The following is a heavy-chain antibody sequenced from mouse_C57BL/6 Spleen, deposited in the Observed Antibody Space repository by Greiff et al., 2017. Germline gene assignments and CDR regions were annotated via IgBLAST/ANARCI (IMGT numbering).Heavy chain of an antibody. D-gene: IGHD2-12*01. Sequence: VQLKQSGPELVKPGASVKISCKASGYSFTGYYMNWVKQSPEKSLEWIGEINPSTGGTTYNQKFKAKATLTVDKSSSTAYMQLKSLTSEDSAVYYCARRGAYYIVWGTGTTVTVSS. CDR1: GYSFTGYY. J-gene: IGHJ1*03. CDR3: ARRGAYYIV. CDR2: INPSTGGT. V-gene: IGHV1-42*01.